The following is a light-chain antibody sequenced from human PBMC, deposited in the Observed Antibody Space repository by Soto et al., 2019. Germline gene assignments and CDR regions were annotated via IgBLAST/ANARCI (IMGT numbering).Light chain of an antibody. Sequence: QSALTQPPSASGSPGQSVTISCTGTSSDVGGYNYVSWYQQHPGKAPKLMIYEVSKRPSGVPDRFSGSKSGNTASLTVSGLQAEEEADYYCSSHAGSKRVFGTGTKLTVL. CDR1: SSDVGGYNY. V-gene: IGLV2-8*01. CDR3: SSHAGSKRV. J-gene: IGLJ1*01. CDR2: EVS.